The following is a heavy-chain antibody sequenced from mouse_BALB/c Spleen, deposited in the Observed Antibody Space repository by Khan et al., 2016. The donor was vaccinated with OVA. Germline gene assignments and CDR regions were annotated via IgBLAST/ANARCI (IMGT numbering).Heavy chain of an antibody. V-gene: IGHV3-2*02. J-gene: IGHJ2*01. Sequence: DVQLQESGPGLVKPSPSLSLTCTVTGYSITRGYGWNWIRQFPGNQLEWMGYISYSGSTSYNQNLKSRITITRDTSKNQFFLQLSSLTTEDTATDYCAITANIKDWGQGTTLTVSS. CDR3: AITANIKD. D-gene: IGHD1-2*01. CDR2: ISYSGST. CDR1: GYSITRGYG.